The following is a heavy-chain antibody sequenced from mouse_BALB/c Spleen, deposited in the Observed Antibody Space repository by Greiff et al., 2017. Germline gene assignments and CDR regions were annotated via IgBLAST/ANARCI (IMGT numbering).Heavy chain of an antibody. CDR2: IFPGTGTT. CDR1: GYTFTSYW. V-gene: IGHV1S132*01. D-gene: IGHD2-1*01. Sequence: QVQLKQSGAELVKPGASVKLSCKTSGYTFTSYWIQWVKQRPGQGLGWIGEIFPGTGTTYYNEKFKGKATLTIDTSSSTAYMQLSSLTSEDSAVYFCARGGVTTHYYAMDYWGQGTSVTVSS. J-gene: IGHJ4*01. CDR3: ARGGVTTHYYAMDY.